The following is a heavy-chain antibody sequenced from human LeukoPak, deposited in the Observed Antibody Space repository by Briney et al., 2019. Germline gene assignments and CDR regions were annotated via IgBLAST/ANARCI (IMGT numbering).Heavy chain of an antibody. CDR1: GFTVSSNY. J-gene: IGHJ5*02. V-gene: IGHV3-66*02. Sequence: PGGSLRLSCAASGFTVSSNYMSWVRQAPGKGLEWVSVIYSGGSTYYADSVKGRFTISRDNSKNTLYLQMNSLRAEDTAVYYCARDLPYYDSSGYDHRRWFDPWGQGTLVTVSS. D-gene: IGHD3-22*01. CDR2: IYSGGST. CDR3: ARDLPYYDSSGYDHRRWFDP.